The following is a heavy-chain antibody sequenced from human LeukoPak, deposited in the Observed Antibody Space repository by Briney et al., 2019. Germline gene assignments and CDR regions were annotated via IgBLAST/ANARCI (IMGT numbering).Heavy chain of an antibody. V-gene: IGHV6-1*01. D-gene: IGHD3-10*01. CDR2: TYYRSKWYN. Sequence: SQTLSLTFAISGDSVSMNSATWNWLRQSPARGLEWLGRTYYRSKWYNDYAVSVKSRITINPDTSKNQFSLQLNSVTPEDTAVYYCARAVLWFGDLDYYYYMDVWGKGTTVTVSS. J-gene: IGHJ6*03. CDR3: ARAVLWFGDLDYYYYMDV. CDR1: GDSVSMNSAT.